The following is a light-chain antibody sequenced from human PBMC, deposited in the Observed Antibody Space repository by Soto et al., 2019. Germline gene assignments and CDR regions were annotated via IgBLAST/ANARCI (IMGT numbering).Light chain of an antibody. CDR3: QQYRDSWT. J-gene: IGKJ1*01. Sequence: DIQMTQSPSTLSASIGARVTITCRASQNIYSWLAWYQQKPGKAPKLLIYKASSLESGIPSRFSGSGSGTEFTLAISSLQPDDFATYYCQQYRDSWTFGQGTKVEIK. V-gene: IGKV1-5*03. CDR1: QNIYSW. CDR2: KAS.